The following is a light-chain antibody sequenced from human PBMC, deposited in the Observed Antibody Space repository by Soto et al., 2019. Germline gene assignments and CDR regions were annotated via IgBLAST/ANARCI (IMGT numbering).Light chain of an antibody. CDR1: QRVNIN. V-gene: IGKV3-15*01. CDR2: GAS. CDR3: QPYNNWPLT. Sequence: EVAMAQTPVTLSVSPWERATLSCRASQRVNINLAWYQQKPGQAPRLLIYGASTRATGIPTRFSGSRSGAEFTLTINSLQSEDFAVYYCQPYNNWPLTFGGGTKVDI. J-gene: IGKJ4*01.